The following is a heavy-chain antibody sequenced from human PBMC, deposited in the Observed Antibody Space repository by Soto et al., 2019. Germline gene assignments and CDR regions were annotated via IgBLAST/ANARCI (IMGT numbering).Heavy chain of an antibody. D-gene: IGHD3-22*01. CDR1: YGSIINSSYC. V-gene: IGHV4-39*01. Sequence: FEIQCHPSTVFYGSIINSSYCRGWNHQPPGKGLDWIGSIYYSGSTYYNPSLKSRVTISVDTSKNQFSLKLSSVTAADTAVYYCARQETYYYDSSGYYPNWFDPWGQGTLVTVSS. J-gene: IGHJ5*02. CDR2: IYYSGST. CDR3: ARQETYYYDSSGYYPNWFDP.